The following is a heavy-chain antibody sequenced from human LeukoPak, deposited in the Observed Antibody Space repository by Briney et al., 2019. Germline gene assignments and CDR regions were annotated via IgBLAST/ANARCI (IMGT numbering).Heavy chain of an antibody. V-gene: IGHV3-48*03. Sequence: PGGSLRLSCAASGFTFSSYEMNWVRQAPGKGLEWVSYISSSGSTIYYADSVKGRFTISRDNAKNSLYLQMNSLRAEGTAVYYCASLSGSYFDYWGQGTLVTVSS. CDR2: ISSSGSTI. D-gene: IGHD1-26*01. CDR1: GFTFSSYE. J-gene: IGHJ4*02. CDR3: ASLSGSYFDY.